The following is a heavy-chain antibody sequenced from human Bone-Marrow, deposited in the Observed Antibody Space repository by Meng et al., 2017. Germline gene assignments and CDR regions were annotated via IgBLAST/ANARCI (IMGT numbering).Heavy chain of an antibody. J-gene: IGHJ5*02. V-gene: IGHV1-46*01. D-gene: IGHD5-18*01. CDR3: ARAPDTAMVTGWFDP. CDR1: GYTFTSYY. Sequence: ASVKVSCKASGYTFTSYYMHWVRQAPGQGLEWMGIINPSGGSTSYAQKFQGRVTMTRDTSTSTVYVELSSLRSEDTAVYYCARAPDTAMVTGWFDPWGQGTLVTVSS. CDR2: INPSGGST.